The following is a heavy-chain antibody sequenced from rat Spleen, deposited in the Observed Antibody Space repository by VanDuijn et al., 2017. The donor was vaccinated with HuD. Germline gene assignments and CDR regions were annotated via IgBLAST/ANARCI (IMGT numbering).Heavy chain of an antibody. D-gene: IGHD1-1*01. J-gene: IGHJ2*01. CDR1: GFTFSDYG. CDR2: ISYDGSST. V-gene: IGHV5-29*01. Sequence: EVQLVESGGGLVQPGRSLKLSCAASGFTFSDYGMAWVRQAPTKGLEWVATISYDGSSTYYRDSVKGRFTISRDNAKSTLYLQMDSLRSEDTATYYCARLGGPFDYWGQGVMVTVSS. CDR3: ARLGGPFDY.